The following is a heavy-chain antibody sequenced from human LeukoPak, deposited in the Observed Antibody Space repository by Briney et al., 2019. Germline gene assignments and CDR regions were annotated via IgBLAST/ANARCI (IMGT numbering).Heavy chain of an antibody. Sequence: GGSLRLSCAASGFTFSSYSMNWVRQAPGKGLEWVSYISSSSSSIYYADSVKGRFTISRDNSKNTLYLQMNSLRAEDTAVYYCARLYYYYMDVWGKGTTVTVSS. CDR1: GFTFSSYS. V-gene: IGHV3-48*01. J-gene: IGHJ6*03. CDR3: ARLYYYYMDV. CDR2: ISSSSSSI.